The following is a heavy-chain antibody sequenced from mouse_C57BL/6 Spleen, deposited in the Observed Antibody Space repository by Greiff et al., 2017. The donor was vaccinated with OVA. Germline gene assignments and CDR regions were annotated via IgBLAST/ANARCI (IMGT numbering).Heavy chain of an antibody. Sequence: EVMLVESGAELVKPGASVKLSCTASGFNIKDYYMHWVKQRTEQGLEWIGRIDPEDGETKYATKFQGKATITADTSSNTAYLQRSSLTSEDTSFYYCARWGWSYYAMEYWGQGTSVTVS. CDR1: GFNIKDYY. CDR2: IDPEDGET. J-gene: IGHJ4*01. V-gene: IGHV14-2*01. CDR3: ARWGWSYYAMEY. D-gene: IGHD2-3*01.